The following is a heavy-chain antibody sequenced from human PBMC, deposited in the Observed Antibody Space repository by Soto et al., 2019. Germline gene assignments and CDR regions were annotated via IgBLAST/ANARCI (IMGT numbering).Heavy chain of an antibody. CDR1: GGSFSGYY. CDR3: ARGIQLWFPAYYYYMDV. V-gene: IGHV4-34*01. D-gene: IGHD5-18*01. CDR2: INHSGST. Sequence: SETLSLTCAVYGGSFSGYYRSWIRQPPGKGLEWIGEINHSGSTNYNPSLKSRVTISVDTSKNQFSLKLSSVTAADTAVYYCARGIQLWFPAYYYYMDVWGKGTTVIVSS. J-gene: IGHJ6*03.